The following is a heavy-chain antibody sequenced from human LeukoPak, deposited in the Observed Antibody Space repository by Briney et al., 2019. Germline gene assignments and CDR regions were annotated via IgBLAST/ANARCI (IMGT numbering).Heavy chain of an antibody. D-gene: IGHD6-13*01. V-gene: IGHV4-59*01. CDR3: ARVYYSNSYDYWYFDL. CDR2: IYYSGST. Sequence: ASETPSLTCTVSGGSIRSYYWSWIRQPPGKGLEWIAYIYYSGSTNYNPSLKSRVTISVDTSKNQFSLKLSSVTAADTAVYYCARVYYSNSYDYWYFDLWGRGTLVTVSS. CDR1: GGSIRSYY. J-gene: IGHJ2*01.